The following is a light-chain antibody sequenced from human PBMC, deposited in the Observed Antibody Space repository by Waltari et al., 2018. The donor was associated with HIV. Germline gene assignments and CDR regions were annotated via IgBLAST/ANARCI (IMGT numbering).Light chain of an antibody. CDR2: WAS. J-gene: IGKJ4*01. Sequence: DIVMTQSPDSLAVSLGERATIKCKSSWSILYSSNNQNYLAWYQQKPGQPPKLLIYWASTRQSGVPDRFSGSGSGTDFTLTISSLQAEDVAVYSCQQYFATPPTFGGGTKVEIK. CDR3: QQYFATPPT. V-gene: IGKV4-1*01. CDR1: WSILYSSNNQNY.